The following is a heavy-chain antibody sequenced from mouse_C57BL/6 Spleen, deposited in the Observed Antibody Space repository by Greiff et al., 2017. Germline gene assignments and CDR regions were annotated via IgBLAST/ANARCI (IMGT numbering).Heavy chain of an antibody. D-gene: IGHD1-1*01. CDR3: ARDGSSYGEFAY. CDR1: GYTFTSYW. V-gene: IGHV1-64*01. Sequence: QVQLQQSGAELVKPGASVKLSCKASGYTFTSYWMHWVKQKPGQGLEWIGMIHPNSGSTNYNEKFKSKATLTVDKSSSTAYMQLSSLTSEDSAVYYCARDGSSYGEFAYWGQGTLVTVSA. J-gene: IGHJ3*01. CDR2: IHPNSGST.